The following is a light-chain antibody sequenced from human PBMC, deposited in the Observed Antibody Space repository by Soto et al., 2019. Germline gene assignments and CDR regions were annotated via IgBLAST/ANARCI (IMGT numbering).Light chain of an antibody. Sequence: EIEMTQSPASLSVSPGDRATLSCRASQSVSNNLAWYQQKPGQAPRLLLYVASTRATGIPARFSGSGSGTEVTLTISSLLSEDFSVNYCQQQNNCYPLTFGGGTKVETK. V-gene: IGKV3-15*01. CDR1: QSVSNN. J-gene: IGKJ4*01. CDR2: VAS. CDR3: QQQNNCYPLT.